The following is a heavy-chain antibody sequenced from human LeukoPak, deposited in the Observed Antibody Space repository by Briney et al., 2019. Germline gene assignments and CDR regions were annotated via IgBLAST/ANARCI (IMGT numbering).Heavy chain of an antibody. CDR2: IYSGGST. CDR3: ARDVSLYCSSATCFHDAFDI. D-gene: IGHD2-2*01. Sequence: GGSLRLSCAASGFTFSSYAMSWVRQAPGKGLEWVSVIYSGGSTDYADSVKGRFTISRDNSKNTLYLQMNSLRAEDTAVYYCARDVSLYCSSATCFHDAFDIWGRGTMVTVSS. J-gene: IGHJ3*02. CDR1: GFTFSSYA. V-gene: IGHV3-66*02.